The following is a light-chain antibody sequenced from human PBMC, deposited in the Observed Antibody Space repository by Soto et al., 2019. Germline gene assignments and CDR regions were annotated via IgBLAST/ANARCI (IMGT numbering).Light chain of an antibody. CDR1: SSDVGGYNY. V-gene: IGLV2-14*01. Sequence: QSAVTQPASVSGSPGQSVTISCTGTSSDVGGYNYVSWYQQHPGIAPKLMISEVSNRPSGVSNRFSGSKSGNTASLTISGLQAEDEADYYCGSYTRSSTLVFGGGTQLTV. J-gene: IGLJ2*01. CDR3: GSYTRSSTLV. CDR2: EVS.